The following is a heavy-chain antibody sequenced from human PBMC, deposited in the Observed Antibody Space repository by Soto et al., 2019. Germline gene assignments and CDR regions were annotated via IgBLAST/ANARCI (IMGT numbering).Heavy chain of an antibody. Sequence: GGSLRLSCAASGFTFDDYTMHWVRQAPGKGLEWVSLISLDGGSTYYADSVKGRFTISRDNSKNSLYLQMNSLRTEDTALYYCAKGGRGYYYYGMDVWGQGTTVTVSS. V-gene: IGHV3-43*01. CDR2: ISLDGGST. J-gene: IGHJ6*02. CDR1: GFTFDDYT. CDR3: AKGGRGYYYYGMDV.